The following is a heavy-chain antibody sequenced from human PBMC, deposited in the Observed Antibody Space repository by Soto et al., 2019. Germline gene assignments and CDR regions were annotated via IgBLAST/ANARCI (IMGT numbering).Heavy chain of an antibody. V-gene: IGHV4-30-4*01. Sequence: QVRLQESGPGLVKPSQTLSLTCTVSGDSFNSGLYYWGWIRQSPGKGLEWIGYIHYRARPFYNTSRKRRVSIWSDTSTQPVSLGLRSMSAAATAVYFCSRYQAFGDFVAVDCWGQGTLVTVSS. CDR3: SRYQAFGDFVAVDC. CDR1: GDSFNSGLYY. J-gene: IGHJ4*02. D-gene: IGHD4-17*01. CDR2: IHYRARP.